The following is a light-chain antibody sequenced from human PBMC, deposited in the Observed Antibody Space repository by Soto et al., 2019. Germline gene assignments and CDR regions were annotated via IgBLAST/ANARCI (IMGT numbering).Light chain of an antibody. CDR2: GST. CDR1: SSNIGAGYD. Sequence: QSVLTQPPSVSGAPGQRVTISCTGSSSNIGAGYDVHWYQQLPGTAPKLLIYGSTNRPSGVPDRFSGSKSGTSASLAITGLQAEDEADYYCQSYDNSLTCGVFGGGTQLTVL. J-gene: IGLJ2*01. CDR3: QSYDNSLTCGV. V-gene: IGLV1-40*01.